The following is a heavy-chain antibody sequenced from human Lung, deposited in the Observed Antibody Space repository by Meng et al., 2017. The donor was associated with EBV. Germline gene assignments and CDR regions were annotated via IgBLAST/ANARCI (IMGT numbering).Heavy chain of an antibody. CDR3: ARDEEWSSGSPGFSD. J-gene: IGHJ4*02. CDR1: GFTFSSYW. V-gene: IGHV3-74*01. Sequence: EVHLVESGGGLVQPGGSLSLCWRASGFTFSSYWMHWVRQAPGKGLVWVSRINRDGSSTNYADSVKGRFTISRDNAKNTLYLQMNSLRAEDTAVYYCARDEEWSSGSPGFSDWGQGTLVTVSS. D-gene: IGHD3-10*01. CDR2: INRDGSST.